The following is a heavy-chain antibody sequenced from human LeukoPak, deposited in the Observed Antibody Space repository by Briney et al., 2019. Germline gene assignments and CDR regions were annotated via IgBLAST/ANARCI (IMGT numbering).Heavy chain of an antibody. Sequence: SETLSLTCAVYGFTFSGYYWSWLRQPPGKGLEWIGEINHRGSTYYNPSLQSRVNISVDTSKNQYSLKLSSVTAANTAVYYCAGGEYQLPHGGMDVGGKGTAVTVFS. CDR1: GFTFSGYY. V-gene: IGHV4-34*08. CDR3: AGGEYQLPHGGMDV. CDR2: INHRGST. D-gene: IGHD2-2*01. J-gene: IGHJ6*04.